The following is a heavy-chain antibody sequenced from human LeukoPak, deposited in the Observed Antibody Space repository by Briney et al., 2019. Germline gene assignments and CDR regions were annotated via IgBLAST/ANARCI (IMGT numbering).Heavy chain of an antibody. J-gene: IGHJ5*02. CDR3: ASLYGSGPKWSGP. CDR1: GFTFSNHG. V-gene: IGHV3-48*01. D-gene: IGHD3-10*01. Sequence: GGSLRLSCATSGFTFSNHGMNWVRQAPGKGLEWVSYISSSSSTIYYADSVKGRFTISRDNAKNSLYLQMNSLRAEDTAVYYCASLYGSGPKWSGPWGQGTLVTVSS. CDR2: ISSSSSTI.